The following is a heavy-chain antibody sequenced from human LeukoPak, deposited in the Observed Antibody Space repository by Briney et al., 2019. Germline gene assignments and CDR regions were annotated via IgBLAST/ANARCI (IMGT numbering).Heavy chain of an antibody. J-gene: IGHJ4*02. D-gene: IGHD5-18*01. CDR3: AKDSRLQLWDYFDY. V-gene: IGHV3-33*06. CDR2: IWYDGSNK. Sequence: PGRSLRLSRAASGFTFSSYGMHWVRQAPGKGLEWVAVIWYDGSNKYYADSVKGRFTISRDNSKNTLYLQMNSLRAEDTAVYYCAKDSRLQLWDYFDYWGQGTLVTVSS. CDR1: GFTFSSYG.